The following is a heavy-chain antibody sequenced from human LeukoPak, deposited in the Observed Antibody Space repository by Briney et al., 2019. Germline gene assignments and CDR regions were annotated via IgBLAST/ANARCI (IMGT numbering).Heavy chain of an antibody. CDR1: GYTFTSYD. CDR2: MNPNSGNT. CDR3: ARGIWIQLWSYPQYYFDY. D-gene: IGHD5-18*01. Sequence: ASVKVSCKASGYTFTSYDINWVRQATGQGLEWMGWMNPNSGNTGYAQKFQGGVTMTRNTSISTAYMELSSLRSEDTAVYYCARGIWIQLWSYPQYYFDYWGQGTLVTVSS. V-gene: IGHV1-8*01. J-gene: IGHJ4*02.